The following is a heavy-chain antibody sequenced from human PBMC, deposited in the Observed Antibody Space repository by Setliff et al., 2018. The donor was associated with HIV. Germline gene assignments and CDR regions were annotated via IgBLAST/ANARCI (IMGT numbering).Heavy chain of an antibody. CDR3: ARSEKYCSSVSCFRGCYGMDV. D-gene: IGHD2-2*01. Sequence: GGSLRLSCAASGFIVNNFEMNWVRQAPGKGLEWISYISSSGTIKKYASSVRGRFTISRDNAKKSLYLQMSSLRAEDTAIYYCARSEKYCSSVSCFRGCYGMDVWGHGATVTVSS. V-gene: IGHV3-48*03. J-gene: IGHJ6*02. CDR1: GFIVNNFE. CDR2: ISSSGTIK.